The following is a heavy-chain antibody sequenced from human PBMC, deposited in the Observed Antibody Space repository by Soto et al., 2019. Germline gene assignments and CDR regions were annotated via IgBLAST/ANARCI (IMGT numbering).Heavy chain of an antibody. CDR2: IYYSGST. V-gene: IGHV4-39*01. Sequence: QLQLQESGPGLVKPSETLSLTCTVSGGSIGSSSYYWGWIRQPPGKGLEWIGSIYYSGSTYYNPSLKSRVTISVDTSKNQFSLKLSSVTAADTAVYYCARRVYSSGWPYYYYYGMDVWGQGTTVTVSS. CDR3: ARRVYSSGWPYYYYYGMDV. D-gene: IGHD6-19*01. J-gene: IGHJ6*02. CDR1: GGSIGSSSYY.